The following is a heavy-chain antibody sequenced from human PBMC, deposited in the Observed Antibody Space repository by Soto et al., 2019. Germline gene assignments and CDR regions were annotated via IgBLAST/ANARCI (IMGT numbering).Heavy chain of an antibody. CDR2: ISSRSSHI. CDR3: ARDQSSYGYFDY. CDR1: GFTFSDYS. J-gene: IGHJ4*02. Sequence: EVQLVESGGGLVKPGGSLRLSCAASGFTFSDYSMNWVGQAPGKGLEWVSSISSRSSHIYYADSVKGRFTISRDNDKNSLYLQMNSLRAEDTAVYYCARDQSSYGYFDYWGQGTVVTVSS. V-gene: IGHV3-21*01. D-gene: IGHD5-18*01.